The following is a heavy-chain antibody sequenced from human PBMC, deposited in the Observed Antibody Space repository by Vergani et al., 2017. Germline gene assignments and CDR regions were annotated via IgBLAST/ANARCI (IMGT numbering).Heavy chain of an antibody. Sequence: EVQLVQSGAEVKKPGESLRISCKGSGYSFTSYWISWVRQMPGKGLEWMGRIDPSDSYTNYSPSFPGHVTISADKSISTAYLQWSSLKASDTAMYYCARRVEKDIVVVVAADDAFDIWGQGTMVTVSS. CDR3: ARRVEKDIVVVVAADDAFDI. V-gene: IGHV5-10-1*01. D-gene: IGHD2-15*01. J-gene: IGHJ3*02. CDR2: IDPSDSYT. CDR1: GYSFTSYW.